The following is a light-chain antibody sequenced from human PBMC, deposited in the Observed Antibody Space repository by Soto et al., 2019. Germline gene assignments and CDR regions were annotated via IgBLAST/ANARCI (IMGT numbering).Light chain of an antibody. CDR1: QSLVYSDGNTY. Sequence: DVVMTQSPLSLPVTLGQPASISCRSSQSLVYSDGNTYLNWFQQRPVQSPRRLIYKLSKRDSGVPDRFSGSGSGSDFTLNISRVEDEDVGFYYCLQGTHWPYTFGQGTKLEIK. CDR3: LQGTHWPYT. J-gene: IGKJ2*01. V-gene: IGKV2-30*01. CDR2: KLS.